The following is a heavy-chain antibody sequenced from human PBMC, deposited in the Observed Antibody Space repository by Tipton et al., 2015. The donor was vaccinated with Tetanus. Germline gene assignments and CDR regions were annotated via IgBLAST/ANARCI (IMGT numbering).Heavy chain of an antibody. J-gene: IGHJ6*03. Sequence: SLRLSCTASGFTFSKYSMIWVRLAPGKGLEWVSLISSSSSHIYYADSVKGRFTISRDNAANSLYLQMNSLRAEDTAVYYCARDVQGPYNYYMAVWGKGTTVTVSS. CDR1: GFTFSKYS. CDR3: ARDVQGPYNYYMAV. CDR2: ISSSSSHI. V-gene: IGHV3-21*01.